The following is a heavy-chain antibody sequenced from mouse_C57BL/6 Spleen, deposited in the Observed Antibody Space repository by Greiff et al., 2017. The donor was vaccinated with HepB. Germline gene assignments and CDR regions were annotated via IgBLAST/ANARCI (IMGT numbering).Heavy chain of an antibody. Sequence: QVQLQQPGAELVKPGASVKLSCKASGYTFTSYWMQWVKQRPGQGLEWIGEIDPSDSYTNYNQKFKGKATLTVDTSSSTAYMQLSSLTSEDSAVYYCARRTAQAPAFDYWGQGTTLTVSS. CDR3: ARRTAQAPAFDY. D-gene: IGHD3-2*02. CDR1: GYTFTSYW. J-gene: IGHJ2*01. V-gene: IGHV1-50*01. CDR2: IDPSDSYT.